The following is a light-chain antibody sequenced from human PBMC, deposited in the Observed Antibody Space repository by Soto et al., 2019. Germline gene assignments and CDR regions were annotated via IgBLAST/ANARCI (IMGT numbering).Light chain of an antibody. CDR3: QQHGTSPQTT. CDR2: AAS. V-gene: IGKV3-20*01. CDR1: QSLTNSY. J-gene: IGKJ2*01. Sequence: DIVLTQSPGTLSLSPGERATLSCRASQSLTNSYLAWYQQKPGQAPRLLIYAASTRATGIPDRFSGSVSGTEFSLTISRLEPEDFAVYYCQQHGTSPQTTFGQGTKLEIK.